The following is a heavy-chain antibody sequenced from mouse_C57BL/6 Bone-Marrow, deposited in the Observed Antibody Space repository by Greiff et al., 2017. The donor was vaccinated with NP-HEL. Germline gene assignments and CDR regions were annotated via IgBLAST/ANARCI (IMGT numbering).Heavy chain of an antibody. CDR2: ISSGGDYL. CDR3: TREGFYGYDDWYFDV. D-gene: IGHD2-2*01. CDR1: GFTFSSYA. V-gene: IGHV5-9-1*02. J-gene: IGHJ1*03. Sequence: EVQRVESGEGLVKPGGSLKLSCAASGFTFSSYAMSWVRQTPEKRLEWVAYISSGGDYLYYADTVKGRFTISRDNARNTLYLQMSRLKSEDTAMYYCTREGFYGYDDWYFDVWGTGTTVTVSS.